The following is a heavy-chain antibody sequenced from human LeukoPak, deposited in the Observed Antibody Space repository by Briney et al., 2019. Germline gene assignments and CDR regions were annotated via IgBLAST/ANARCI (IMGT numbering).Heavy chain of an antibody. Sequence: SETLSLTCTVSGGSISSSSYYWGWLRQPPGKGLEWIGSIYYSGSTYYNPSLKSRVTISVDTSKNQFSLKLSSVTAADTAVYYCASDEGAGLFDYWGQGTLVTVSS. J-gene: IGHJ4*02. CDR3: ASDEGAGLFDY. CDR2: IYYSGST. V-gene: IGHV4-39*07. D-gene: IGHD5/OR15-5a*01. CDR1: GGSISSSSYY.